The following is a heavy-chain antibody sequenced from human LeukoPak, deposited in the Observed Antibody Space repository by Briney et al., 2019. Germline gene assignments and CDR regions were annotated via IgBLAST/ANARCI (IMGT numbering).Heavy chain of an antibody. Sequence: GGSLRLSCAASGFTFSSYSMNWVRQAPGKGLEWVLSISSSSSYIYYADSVKGRFTISRDNAKNSLYLQMNSLRAEDTAVYYCARGTQNRYCSGGSCYSAGYWGQGTLVTVS. CDR2: ISSSSSYI. D-gene: IGHD2-15*01. CDR3: ARGTQNRYCSGGSCYSAGY. J-gene: IGHJ4*02. CDR1: GFTFSSYS. V-gene: IGHV3-21*01.